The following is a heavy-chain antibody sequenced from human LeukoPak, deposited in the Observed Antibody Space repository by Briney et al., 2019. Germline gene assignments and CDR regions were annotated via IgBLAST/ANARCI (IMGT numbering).Heavy chain of an antibody. V-gene: IGHV4-39*07. CDR2: MYYDGST. Sequence: PSETLSLTCIVSGGSISSSSYYWGWIRQPPGKGLEWIGNMYYDGSTFYNPSLKSRVTISVDTSKNQFSLKLSSVTAADTAVYYCARVSSRHVPPTYSYDRRNYFDYWGQGTLVTVSS. CDR1: GGSISSSSYY. D-gene: IGHD3-22*01. J-gene: IGHJ4*02. CDR3: ARVSSRHVPPTYSYDRRNYFDY.